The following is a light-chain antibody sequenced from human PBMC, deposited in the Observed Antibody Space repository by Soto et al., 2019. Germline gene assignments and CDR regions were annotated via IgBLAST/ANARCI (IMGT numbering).Light chain of an antibody. J-gene: IGKJ4*01. CDR3: QQYGSSPHT. V-gene: IGKV3-20*01. CDR2: GAS. CDR1: QSVNSNY. Sequence: VLTQSPGTLSLSPGERATLSCRAIQSVNSNYLAWYQQKPGQAARLLIYGASSRATGIPDRFSGVGSGTDFTLTISRMEPEDFAVYYCQQYGSSPHTFGGGTKVDIK.